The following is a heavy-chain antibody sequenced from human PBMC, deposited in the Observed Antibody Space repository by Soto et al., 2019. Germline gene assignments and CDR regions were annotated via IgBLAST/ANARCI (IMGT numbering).Heavy chain of an antibody. CDR1: GAYISHVGYS. CDR2: ISHRGNT. Sequence: TLSLTSSVSGAYISHVGYSWSWIRQPPGKGLEWIGYISHRGNTYYNPSLRSRVTISVDRSKNEFSLNLRSVTAADTAMYYCARYDSSGDFDYWGQGTLVTVSS. CDR3: ARYDSSGDFDY. V-gene: IGHV4-30-2*01. D-gene: IGHD3-22*01. J-gene: IGHJ4*02.